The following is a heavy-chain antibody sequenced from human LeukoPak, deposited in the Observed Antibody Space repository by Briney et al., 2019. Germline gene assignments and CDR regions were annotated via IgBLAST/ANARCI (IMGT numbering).Heavy chain of an antibody. D-gene: IGHD3-10*01. V-gene: IGHV4-39*07. Sequence: PSETLSLTCTVSGGSISSGGYYWSWVRQPPGKGLEWIGEVNHRGSTNYNPSLKSRVTISLDTSKNQFSLRLSSVTAADTAVYFCARGYGSGSFYSYWGQGTLVTVSS. CDR2: VNHRGST. J-gene: IGHJ4*02. CDR3: ARGYGSGSFYSY. CDR1: GGSISSGGYY.